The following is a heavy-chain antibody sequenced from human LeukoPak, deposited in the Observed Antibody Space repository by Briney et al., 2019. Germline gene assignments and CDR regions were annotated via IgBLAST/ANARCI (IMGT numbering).Heavy chain of an antibody. CDR1: GLTFSTYA. J-gene: IGHJ2*01. CDR2: ISGSGATT. V-gene: IGHV3-23*01. D-gene: IGHD5/OR15-5a*01. CDR3: AKDRKVYEL. Sequence: AGSLRLSCAASGLTFSTYALSWVRQPPGKGPEWVSGISGSGATTYYADSVKGRFSISRDNSRSMLYLQMNSLRVEDTALYYCAKDRKVYELWGRGTLVTVSS.